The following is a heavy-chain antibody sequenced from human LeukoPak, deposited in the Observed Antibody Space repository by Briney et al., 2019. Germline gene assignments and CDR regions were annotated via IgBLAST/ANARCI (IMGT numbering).Heavy chain of an antibody. CDR2: INQSEST. D-gene: IGHD5-18*01. CDR3: ARGRKYTSGYRVTELGSGYSDY. Sequence: PSETLSLTCAVYGGSFSGYYWSWIRQAPGKGLEWIGEINQSESTNYNPSLKSRVTISVDTSKNQFSLTLTSVTAADTAVYYCARGRKYTSGYRVTELGSGYSDYWGQGTLVTVSS. CDR1: GGSFSGYY. J-gene: IGHJ4*02. V-gene: IGHV4-34*01.